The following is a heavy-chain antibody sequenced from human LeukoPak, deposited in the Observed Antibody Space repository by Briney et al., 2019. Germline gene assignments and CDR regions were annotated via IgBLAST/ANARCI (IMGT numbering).Heavy chain of an antibody. CDR2: INPSGGST. CDR1: GYTFTSYY. D-gene: IGHD3-22*01. Sequence: ASVKVSCKASGYTFTSYYMHWVRQAPGQGLEWMGIINPSGGSTSYAQKFQGRVTMTRDTSTSTVYMELSSLRSEDTAVYYCARERYYYDSSGSAELAFDIWGQGTMVTVSS. V-gene: IGHV1-46*01. J-gene: IGHJ3*02. CDR3: ARERYYYDSSGSAELAFDI.